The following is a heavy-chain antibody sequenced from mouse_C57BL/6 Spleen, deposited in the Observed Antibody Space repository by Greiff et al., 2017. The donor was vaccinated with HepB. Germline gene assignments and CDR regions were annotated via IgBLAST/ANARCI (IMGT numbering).Heavy chain of an antibody. CDR2: IYPRDGST. J-gene: IGHJ2*01. CDR1: GYTFTDHT. V-gene: IGHV1-78*01. Sequence: QVQLQQSGTVLARPGASVKMSCKVSGYTFTDHTIHWMKQRPEQGLEWIGYIYPRDGSTKYNEKFKGKATLTADKSSSTAYMQLNSLTSEDSAVYFCASPDYPYYFDYWGQGTTLTVSS. CDR3: ASPDYPYYFDY. D-gene: IGHD2-4*01.